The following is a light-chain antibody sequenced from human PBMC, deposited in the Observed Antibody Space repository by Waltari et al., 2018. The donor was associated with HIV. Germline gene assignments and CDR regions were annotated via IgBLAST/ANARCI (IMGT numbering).Light chain of an antibody. CDR1: QSVLYSSNNKNY. J-gene: IGKJ1*01. CDR2: WAS. CDR3: QQYYSTPRT. V-gene: IGKV4-1*01. Sequence: DIVMTQSPDSLAVSLGERATIDCKSSQSVLYSSNNKNYLAWYQQKPGQPPKLLLYWASTRESGVPDRFSGSGSGTDFILTITSLQAEDVAVYYCQQYYSTPRTFGQGTKVEIK.